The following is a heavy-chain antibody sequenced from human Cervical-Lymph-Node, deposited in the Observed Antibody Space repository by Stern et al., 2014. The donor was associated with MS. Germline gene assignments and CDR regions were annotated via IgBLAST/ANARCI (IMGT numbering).Heavy chain of an antibody. D-gene: IGHD3-3*01. CDR2: IYYSGST. Sequence: VQLVESGPGLVKPSQTLSLTCTVSGGSISSGGYYWSWLRQHPGKGLGWIGDIYYSGSTYYNPSLKSRVTISVDTSKNQFSLKLSSVTAADTAVYYCARVSYDFWSGYYPFDYWGQGTLVTVSS. J-gene: IGHJ4*02. V-gene: IGHV4-31*03. CDR3: ARVSYDFWSGYYPFDY. CDR1: GGSISSGGYY.